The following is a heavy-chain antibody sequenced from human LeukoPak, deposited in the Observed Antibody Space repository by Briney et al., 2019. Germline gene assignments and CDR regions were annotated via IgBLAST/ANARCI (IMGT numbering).Heavy chain of an antibody. CDR3: AREDCSGGSCYGGFDC. V-gene: IGHV6-1*01. Sequence: SQTLSLTCAISGDSASSNSAAWNWIRQSPSRGLEWLGRTYQRSKWYNDYALSVKSRITINPDTSKNQFSLQLNSVTPKDTAVYYCAREDCSGGSCYGGFDCWGQGTLVTVSS. CDR2: TYQRSKWYN. CDR1: GDSASSNSAA. D-gene: IGHD2-15*01. J-gene: IGHJ4*02.